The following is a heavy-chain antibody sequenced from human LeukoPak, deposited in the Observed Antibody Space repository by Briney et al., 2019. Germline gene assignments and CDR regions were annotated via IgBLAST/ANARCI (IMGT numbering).Heavy chain of an antibody. CDR1: GYTLTELS. V-gene: IGHV1-24*01. J-gene: IGHJ4*02. Sequence: GASVRVSCKVSGYTLTELSMHWVRQAPGKGLEWMGGFDPEDGETIYAQKFQGRVTMAEDTSTDTAYMELSSLRSEDTAVYYCATFSSSFNYFDYWGQGTLVTVSS. CDR3: ATFSSSFNYFDY. CDR2: FDPEDGET. D-gene: IGHD6-13*01.